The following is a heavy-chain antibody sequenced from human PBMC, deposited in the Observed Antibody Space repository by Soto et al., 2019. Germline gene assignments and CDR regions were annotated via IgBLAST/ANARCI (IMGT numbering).Heavy chain of an antibody. CDR3: ARGTYSSSWYPPYYFDY. Sequence: GWSLRLSCAASGLTFSDYYIIWIRQAPGKGLEWVSYISSSGSTIYYADSVKGRFTISRDNAKNSLYLQMNSLRAEDTAVYYCARGTYSSSWYPPYYFDYWGQGTLVTVSS. CDR1: GLTFSDYY. CDR2: ISSSGSTI. V-gene: IGHV3-11*01. D-gene: IGHD6-13*01. J-gene: IGHJ4*02.